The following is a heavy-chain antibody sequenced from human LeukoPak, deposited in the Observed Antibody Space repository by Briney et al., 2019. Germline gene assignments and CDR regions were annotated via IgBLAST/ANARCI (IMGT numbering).Heavy chain of an antibody. D-gene: IGHD7-27*01. J-gene: IGHJ6*03. V-gene: IGHV3-23*01. Sequence: PGGSLRLSCAASGFTFSSYAMSWVRQAPGKGLEWVSAISGCGGSTYYADSVKGRFTISRDNSKNTLYLQMNSLRAENTAVYYCAKAKVAGAPLYYYYMDVWGKGTTVTVSS. CDR3: AKAKVAGAPLYYYYMDV. CDR2: ISGCGGST. CDR1: GFTFSSYA.